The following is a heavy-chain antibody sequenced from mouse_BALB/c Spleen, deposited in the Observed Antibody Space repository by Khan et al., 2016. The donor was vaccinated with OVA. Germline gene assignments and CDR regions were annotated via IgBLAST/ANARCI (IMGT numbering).Heavy chain of an antibody. D-gene: IGHD1-1*01. J-gene: IGHJ1*01. Sequence: QIQLVQSGPELKKPGETVKISCKASGYTFTNYGMNWVKQAPGKGLKWMGWINTYTGEPTYADDFKGRFAFSLETSASTAYLQINNLKTVDTATXYCANGDYWYFNVRGAGTTVPVTS. CDR1: GYTFTNYG. V-gene: IGHV9-3-1*01. CDR3: ANGDYWYFNV. CDR2: INTYTGEP.